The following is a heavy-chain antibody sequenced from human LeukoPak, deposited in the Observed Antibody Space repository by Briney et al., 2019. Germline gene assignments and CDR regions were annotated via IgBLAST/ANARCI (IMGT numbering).Heavy chain of an antibody. Sequence: SETLSLTCTVSGGSISSYYWSWIRQPPGKGLEWIGEINHSGSTNYNPSLKSRVTISVDTSKNQFSLKLSSVTAADTAVYYCARGRLKGSSAFEYWGQGTLVTVSS. V-gene: IGHV4-34*01. CDR1: GGSISSYY. D-gene: IGHD6-6*01. CDR3: ARGRLKGSSAFEY. J-gene: IGHJ4*02. CDR2: INHSGST.